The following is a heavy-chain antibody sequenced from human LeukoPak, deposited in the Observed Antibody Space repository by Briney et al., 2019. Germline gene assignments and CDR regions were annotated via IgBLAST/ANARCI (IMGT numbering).Heavy chain of an antibody. CDR3: AKDIVPDSGWDLDY. CDR1: GFSFSTYS. V-gene: IGHV3-23*05. Sequence: PGGSLRLSCAASGFSFSTYSMTRVRQRPGKGLEWVSSIYNSGSEIFYADSVKGRFTISRDNSNNMLYLQMNSLRAEDSAVYFCAKDIVPDSGWDLDYWGRGTLVTVSS. CDR2: IYNSGSEI. J-gene: IGHJ4*02. D-gene: IGHD6-19*01.